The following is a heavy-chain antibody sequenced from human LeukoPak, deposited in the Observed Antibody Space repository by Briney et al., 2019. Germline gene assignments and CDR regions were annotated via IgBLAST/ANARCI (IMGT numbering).Heavy chain of an antibody. CDR3: ARDSGSQHLDY. Sequence: GGSLRLSCAASGFTFSSCGMHWVRQAPGKGLEWVAVIWYDGSNKYYADSVKGRFTISRDNSKNTLYLQMNSLRAEDTAVYYCARDSGSQHLDYWGQGTLVTVSS. V-gene: IGHV3-33*01. CDR1: GFTFSSCG. D-gene: IGHD1-26*01. CDR2: IWYDGSNK. J-gene: IGHJ4*02.